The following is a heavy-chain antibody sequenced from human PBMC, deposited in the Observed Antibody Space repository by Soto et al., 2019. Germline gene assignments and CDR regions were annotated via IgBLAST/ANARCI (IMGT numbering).Heavy chain of an antibody. CDR1: GFSFSYYS. Sequence: EVQLLESGGGLVQPGGSLRLSCAASGFSFSYYSMSWVRQAPGKGLEWVSSISGSGANTYYADSVKGRFSISRDNAKNSLFLQMSSLRVEDTAVYYCARDPAHGAMDYWGQGTLVTVSS. J-gene: IGHJ4*02. CDR3: ARDPAHGAMDY. D-gene: IGHD4-17*01. CDR2: ISGSGANT. V-gene: IGHV3-23*01.